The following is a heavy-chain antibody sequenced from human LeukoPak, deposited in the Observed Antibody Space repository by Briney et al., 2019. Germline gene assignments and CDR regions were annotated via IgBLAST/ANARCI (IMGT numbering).Heavy chain of an antibody. V-gene: IGHV4-59*08. Sequence: SETLSLTCTVSGGSISSYYWSWIRQPPGKGLEWIGYIYYSGSTNYNPSLKSRVTISVDTSKNQFSLKLSSVTAADTAVYYCARQGLGYSYGYPSPHFDYWGQGTLVTVSS. CDR1: GGSISSYY. J-gene: IGHJ4*02. CDR3: ARQGLGYSYGYPSPHFDY. CDR2: IYYSGST. D-gene: IGHD5-18*01.